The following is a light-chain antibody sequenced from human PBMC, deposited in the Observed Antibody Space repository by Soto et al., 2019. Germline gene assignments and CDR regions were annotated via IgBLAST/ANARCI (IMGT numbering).Light chain of an antibody. CDR2: RNN. V-gene: IGLV1-47*01. J-gene: IGLJ2*01. CDR1: SSNIGSNY. Sequence: QSVLTQPPSASRTPGQRVTISCSGSSSNIGSNYVYWYQQLPGTAPKLLIYRNNQRPSGVPDRFSGSKSGTSASLAISGLRSEDEADYYCAAWDDSLSVVVFGGVTQLTVL. CDR3: AAWDDSLSVVV.